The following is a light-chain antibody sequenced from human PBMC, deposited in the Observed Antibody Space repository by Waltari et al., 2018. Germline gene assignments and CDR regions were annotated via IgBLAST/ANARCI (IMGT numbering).Light chain of an antibody. V-gene: IGKV1-39*01. CDR3: QQTYTTPRA. J-gene: IGKJ1*01. Sequence: DIQMTQSPPSLSASVGDRVTITCRASQNIRTFLNWYQQKPGKAPKLLIYAESTLQSGVPSRFSCSGSVTYFTLAISSLQPDDFATYYCQQTYTTPRAFGHGTWVEIK. CDR1: QNIRTF. CDR2: AES.